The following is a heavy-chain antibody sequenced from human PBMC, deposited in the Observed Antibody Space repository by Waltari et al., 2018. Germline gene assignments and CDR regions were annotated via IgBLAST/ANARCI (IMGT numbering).Heavy chain of an antibody. Sequence: QVQLQESGPGLVKPSETLSLTCTVSGGSISSYYWSWIRQPAGKGLEWIGRIYIRGSTNSNPSLTSRVTMSLDTSKNPFSLTLSSVTAADTAVYYCARVFWTSASSGVSFLDPWGQGTLVTVSS. V-gene: IGHV4-4*07. CDR3: ARVFWTSASSGVSFLDP. D-gene: IGHD3-3*01. CDR2: IYIRGST. J-gene: IGHJ5*02. CDR1: GGSISSYY.